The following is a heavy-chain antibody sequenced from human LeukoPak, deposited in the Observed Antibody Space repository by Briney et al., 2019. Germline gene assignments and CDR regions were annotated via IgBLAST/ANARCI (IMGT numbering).Heavy chain of an antibody. Sequence: SETLSLTCAVSGGSISSSNWWSWVRQPPGKGLEWIGEIYHSGSTNYNPSLKSRVTISVDKSKNQFSLKLSSVTAADTAVYYCARMIQIDIVVVPAAISAFDIWGQGTMVTVSS. CDR1: GGSISSSNW. J-gene: IGHJ3*02. V-gene: IGHV4-4*02. D-gene: IGHD2-2*01. CDR2: IYHSGST. CDR3: ARMIQIDIVVVPAAISAFDI.